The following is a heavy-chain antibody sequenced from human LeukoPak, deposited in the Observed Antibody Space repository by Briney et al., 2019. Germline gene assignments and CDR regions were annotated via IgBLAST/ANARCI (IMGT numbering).Heavy chain of an antibody. CDR1: GGSISSYY. CDR2: IHTSGST. J-gene: IGHJ4*02. D-gene: IGHD5-24*01. V-gene: IGHV4-4*07. Sequence: SETLSLTCTVSGGSISSYYWSWIRQPAGKGLEWIGRIHTSGSTNYNPSLKSRVTMSVDTSKNQFSLKLSSVTAADTAVYYCAGHRGDGYNRPLGDWGQGTLVTVSS. CDR3: AGHRGDGYNRPLGD.